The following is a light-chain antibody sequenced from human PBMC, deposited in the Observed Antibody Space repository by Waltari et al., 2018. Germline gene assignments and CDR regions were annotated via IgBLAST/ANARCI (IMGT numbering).Light chain of an antibody. J-gene: IGLJ1*01. CDR3: QVWDVNIYDFV. Sequence: SYVLTPPPSMSVAPGQTATIVCGGAHIGRKSVHWYQQKPGQAPCLVVYRDTDRPSGIAERFSGSNSGNTATLSIGRVEAGDEATYYCQVWDVNIYDFVFGTGTTVTVL. CDR2: RDT. CDR1: HIGRKS. V-gene: IGLV3-21*02.